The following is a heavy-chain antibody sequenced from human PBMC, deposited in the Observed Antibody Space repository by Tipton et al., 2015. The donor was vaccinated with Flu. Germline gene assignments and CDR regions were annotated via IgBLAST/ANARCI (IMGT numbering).Heavy chain of an antibody. V-gene: IGHV3-53*01. Sequence: SLRLSRAASGFTIRNTFMSWVRQAPGKGLKWVSIIYTDDSTYYADSVKGRITISRDTSKNTVYLQMNSLTVDDTALYYCVRGTAANSADNWGQGTLVTVSS. CDR2: IYTDDST. D-gene: IGHD4-23*01. J-gene: IGHJ4*02. CDR1: GFTIRNTF. CDR3: VRGTAANSADN.